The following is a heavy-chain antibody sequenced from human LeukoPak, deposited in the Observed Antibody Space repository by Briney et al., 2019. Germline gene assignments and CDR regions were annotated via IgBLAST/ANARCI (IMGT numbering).Heavy chain of an antibody. Sequence: SVKVSCKASGGTFSSYAISWVRQAPGQGLEWMGGIIPTFGTANYAQKFQGRVTITADKSTSTAYMELSSLRSEDTAVYYCARVVVPAANHFYYYGMDVWGKGTTVTVSS. CDR3: ARVVVPAANHFYYYGMDV. CDR1: GGTFSSYA. CDR2: IIPTFGTA. D-gene: IGHD2-2*01. J-gene: IGHJ6*04. V-gene: IGHV1-69*06.